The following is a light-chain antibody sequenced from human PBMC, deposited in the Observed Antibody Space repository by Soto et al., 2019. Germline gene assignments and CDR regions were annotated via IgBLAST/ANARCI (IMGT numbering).Light chain of an antibody. Sequence: QSALTQPASVSGSPGQSITISCTGTISDIGGYNFISWYQHHPGKAPKLVIYDVNNRPSGISYRFSGSKSGNTASLTISELQAEDEADYYCASYTRTTTLVFGGGTKLTVL. J-gene: IGLJ2*01. CDR1: ISDIGGYNF. V-gene: IGLV2-14*01. CDR2: DVN. CDR3: ASYTRTTTLV.